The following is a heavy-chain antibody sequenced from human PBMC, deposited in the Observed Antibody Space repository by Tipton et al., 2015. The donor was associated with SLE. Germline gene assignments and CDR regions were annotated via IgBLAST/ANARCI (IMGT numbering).Heavy chain of an antibody. Sequence: TLSLTCTVSGGSISSSTYYWGWIRQPPGKGLEWIGNIYYSGSTYYNPSLKSRVTISVDTSKNQFSLKLSSVTAADTAVYYCARIDSSSWKDYFDYWGQGTLVTVSS. J-gene: IGHJ4*02. V-gene: IGHV4-39*01. D-gene: IGHD6-13*01. CDR3: ARIDSSSWKDYFDY. CDR1: GGSISSSTYY. CDR2: IYYSGST.